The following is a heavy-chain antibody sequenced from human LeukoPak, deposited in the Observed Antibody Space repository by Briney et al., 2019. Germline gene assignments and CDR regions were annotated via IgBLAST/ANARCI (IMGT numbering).Heavy chain of an antibody. CDR1: GGSISSYY. V-gene: IGHV4-59*08. CDR2: IYYSGST. J-gene: IGHJ4*02. Sequence: SETLSLTCTVSGGSISSYYWSWIRQPPGQGLEWMGCIYYSGSTNYNPSLKSRVTISVDTSKNQFSLKLSSVTAADTAVYYCASSYYYDSSGYYWGQGTLVTVSS. CDR3: ASSYYYDSSGYY. D-gene: IGHD3-22*01.